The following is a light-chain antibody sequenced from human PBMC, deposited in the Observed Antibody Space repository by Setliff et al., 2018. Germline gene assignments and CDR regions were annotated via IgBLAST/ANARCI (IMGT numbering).Light chain of an antibody. CDR2: DVD. CDR3: GASACPCKNI. CDR1: SSDIGDYNY. V-gene: IGLV2-8*01. J-gene: IGLJ1*01. Sequence: QSALSQPPSASGSPGQSVTISCTGTSSDIGDYNYVSWYQHHPGKAPKLLIYDVDKRPSGVPDRFSVSKSGNTASLTVSGLQADDEADYYCGASACPCKNIFSTGTKVTVL.